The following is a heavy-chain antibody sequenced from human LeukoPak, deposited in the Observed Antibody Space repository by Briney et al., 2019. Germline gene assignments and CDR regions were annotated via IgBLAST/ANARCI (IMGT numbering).Heavy chain of an antibody. CDR1: GGSFSGYY. J-gene: IGHJ4*02. D-gene: IGHD6-13*01. CDR3: ARAAAGDY. V-gene: IGHV4-34*01. Sequence: SETLSLTCAVYGGSFSGYYWSWIRQPPGKGLEWIGEINHSGSTNYNPSLKSRVTISVDTSKNQFSLKLSSVTATDTAVYYCARAAAGDYWGQGTLVTVSS. CDR2: INHSGST.